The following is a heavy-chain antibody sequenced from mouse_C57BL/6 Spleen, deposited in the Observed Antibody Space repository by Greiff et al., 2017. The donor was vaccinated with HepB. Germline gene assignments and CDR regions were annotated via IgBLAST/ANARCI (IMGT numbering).Heavy chain of an antibody. CDR1: GYTFTSYW. J-gene: IGHJ4*01. CDR3: ARGGELRLRKDAMDY. CDR2: INPSNGGT. V-gene: IGHV1-53*01. Sequence: QVQLQQPGTELVKPGASVKLSCKASGYTFTSYWMHWVKQRPGQGLEWIGNINPSNGGTNYNEKFKSKATLTVDKSSSTAYMQRSSLTSEDSAVYYCARGGELRLRKDAMDYWGQGTSVTVSS. D-gene: IGHD3-2*02.